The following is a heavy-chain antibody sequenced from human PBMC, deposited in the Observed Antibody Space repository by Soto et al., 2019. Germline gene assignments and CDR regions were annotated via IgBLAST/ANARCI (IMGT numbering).Heavy chain of an antibody. CDR1: GFTFDDYA. Sequence: GGSLRLSCAASGFTFDDYAMHWVRQAPGKGLEWASGISWNSGSIGYADSVKGRFTISRDNAKISLYLQMNSLRAEDTALYYCAKDIVVVPAAIGYAFDIRGQGTMVTVSS. J-gene: IGHJ3*02. V-gene: IGHV3-9*01. CDR2: ISWNSGSI. CDR3: AKDIVVVPAAIGYAFDI. D-gene: IGHD2-2*01.